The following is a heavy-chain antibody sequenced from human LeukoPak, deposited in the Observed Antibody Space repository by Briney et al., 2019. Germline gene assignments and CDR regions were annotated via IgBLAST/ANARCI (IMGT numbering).Heavy chain of an antibody. CDR3: ARSRVGDAFDI. Sequence: PSETLSLTCTVSGDAISSAGYCWSWIRQPAGKGLEWIGRICTSGSTDYNPSLKSRVTFSVDTSKSQFSLKLISVTAADAAVYYCARSRVGDAFDIWGQGTMVTVSS. CDR2: ICTSGST. J-gene: IGHJ3*02. D-gene: IGHD1-26*01. CDR1: GDAISSAGYC. V-gene: IGHV4-61*02.